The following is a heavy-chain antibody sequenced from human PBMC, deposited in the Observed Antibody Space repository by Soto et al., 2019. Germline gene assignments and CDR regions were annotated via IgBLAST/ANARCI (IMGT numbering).Heavy chain of an antibody. CDR1: GVTFKNYA. Sequence: GGLMRLCYAAAGVTFKNYAMNWVRQAPGKGLEWVATISATGGSTYYADSVKGRFTISRDNSKNTLYLQMNGLRVEDTAVYYCAKDRLAGNFDYWGQGTQVTVSS. CDR2: ISATGGST. V-gene: IGHV3-23*01. CDR3: AKDRLAGNFDY. J-gene: IGHJ4*02.